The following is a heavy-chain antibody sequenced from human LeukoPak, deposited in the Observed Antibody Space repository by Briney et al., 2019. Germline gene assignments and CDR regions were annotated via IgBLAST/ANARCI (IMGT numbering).Heavy chain of an antibody. Sequence: GGSLRLSCAASGFTFRRYSMSWVRQAPGKGLEWVSYIRTSSSTIYYADSVKGRFTISRDDAKNSLYLQMNSLRDEDTAVHYCARVFGPTTGYFDYWGQGTLVTVSS. J-gene: IGHJ4*02. CDR1: GFTFRRYS. V-gene: IGHV3-48*02. CDR2: IRTSSSTI. D-gene: IGHD1-26*01. CDR3: ARVFGPTTGYFDY.